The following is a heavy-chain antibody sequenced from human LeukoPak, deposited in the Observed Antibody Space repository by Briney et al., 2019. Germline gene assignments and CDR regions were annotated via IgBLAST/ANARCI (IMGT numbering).Heavy chain of an antibody. D-gene: IGHD1-1*01. Sequence: GESLRLSCAASGFTFSTYSMNWVRQAPGKGLEWVSSISSRSSYINYVDSVKGRFTISRDNAKNSLYLQMNSLRVEDTAIYYCARDQLPIAEARQYNWFDPWGQGTLVTVSS. J-gene: IGHJ5*02. CDR3: ARDQLPIAEARQYNWFDP. CDR1: GFTFSTYS. V-gene: IGHV3-21*04. CDR2: ISSRSSYI.